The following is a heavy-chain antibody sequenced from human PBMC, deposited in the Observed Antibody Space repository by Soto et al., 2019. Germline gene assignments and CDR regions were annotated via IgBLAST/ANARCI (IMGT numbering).Heavy chain of an antibody. V-gene: IGHV3-23*01. D-gene: IGHD2-8*01. CDR1: GFTFSTYA. CDR3: AKVREDIVLLVALDY. Sequence: LRLSCAASGFTFSTYALSWVRQAPGKGLEWVSAISANGQGIYYADSVRGRFTISRDNSKNTIFLHMDSLRAEDTAVYYCAKVREDIVLLVALDYWGQGTLVTVSS. J-gene: IGHJ4*02. CDR2: ISANGQGI.